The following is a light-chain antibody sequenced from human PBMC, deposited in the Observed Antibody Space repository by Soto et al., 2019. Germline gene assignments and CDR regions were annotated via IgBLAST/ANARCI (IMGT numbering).Light chain of an antibody. J-gene: IGLJ1*01. Sequence: QSALTQPPSVSGSPGQSVTISCTGTSSDVGGYNYVSWYQHHPGKAAKLIIFGVSNRPSGVSDRFSGFKSVNTAYLTISGLQGDHDADYPCCSFAGITTFAPDVFGAGTKLTVL. V-gene: IGLV2-11*01. CDR1: SSDVGGYNY. CDR2: GVS. CDR3: CSFAGITTFAPDV.